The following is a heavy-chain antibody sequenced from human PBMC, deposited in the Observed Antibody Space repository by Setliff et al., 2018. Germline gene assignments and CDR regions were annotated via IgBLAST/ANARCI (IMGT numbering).Heavy chain of an antibody. CDR2: IIPIFGTT. J-gene: IGHJ6*03. Sequence: SVKVSCKVSGGTFSNYDISWVRQAPGQGLEWMGGIIPIFGTTNYAQRFQGRVTITTDESTSTAYMELSSLRYEDTAVYYCARERGDIVTTTSYYYYLDVWGKGTTVTVSS. D-gene: IGHD5-12*01. CDR1: GGTFSNYD. CDR3: ARERGDIVTTTSYYYYLDV. V-gene: IGHV1-69*05.